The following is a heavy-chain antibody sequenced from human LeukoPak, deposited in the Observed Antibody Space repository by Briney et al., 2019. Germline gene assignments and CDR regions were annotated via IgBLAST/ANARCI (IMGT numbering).Heavy chain of an antibody. CDR2: IIPIFGTA. V-gene: IGHV1-69*05. CDR1: GGTFSSYA. CDR3: ARSHYYDSSSYYYAVDY. J-gene: IGHJ4*02. D-gene: IGHD3-22*01. Sequence: ASVKVSCKASGGTFSSYAISWVRQAPGQGLEWMGGIIPIFGTANYAQKFQGRVTITTDESTSTAYMELSSLRSEDTAVYYCARSHYYDSSSYYYAVDYWGQGTLVTVSS.